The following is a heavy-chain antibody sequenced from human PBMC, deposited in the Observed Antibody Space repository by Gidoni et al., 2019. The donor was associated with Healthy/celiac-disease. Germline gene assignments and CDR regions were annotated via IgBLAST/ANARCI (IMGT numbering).Heavy chain of an antibody. V-gene: IGHV3-21*01. CDR2: ISSSSSYI. CDR1: GFTFSSYS. J-gene: IGHJ5*02. CDR3: ARGLLRGAMVTDWFDP. D-gene: IGHD5-18*01. Sequence: EVQLVESGGGLVKPGGSLRLSCAASGFTFSSYSMNWVRQAPGKGLGWVSSISSSSSYIYYADSVKGRFTISRDNAKNSLYLQMNSLRAEDTAVYYCARGLLRGAMVTDWFDPWGQGTLVTVSS.